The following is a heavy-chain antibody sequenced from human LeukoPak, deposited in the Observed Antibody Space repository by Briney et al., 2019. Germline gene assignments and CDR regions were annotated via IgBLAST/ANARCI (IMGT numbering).Heavy chain of an antibody. J-gene: IGHJ5*02. Sequence: ASVKVSCKASGYTCTSYDINWVRQATGQGPEWMGWMNPNSGNTGYAQKLQGRVTITRNTSISTAYMELSSLRSEDTAVYYCARGLGPRIHGWFDPWGQGTLVTVSS. CDR3: ARGLGPRIHGWFDP. V-gene: IGHV1-8*03. CDR2: MNPNSGNT. D-gene: IGHD7-27*01. CDR1: GYTCTSYD.